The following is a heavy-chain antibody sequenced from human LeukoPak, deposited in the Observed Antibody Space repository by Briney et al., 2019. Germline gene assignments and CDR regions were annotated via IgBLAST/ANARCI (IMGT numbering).Heavy chain of an antibody. J-gene: IGHJ4*02. Sequence: SETLSLTCAVYGGSFSGYYWSWIRQPPGKGLEWIGEINHSGSTNYNPSLKSRVTISVDTSKNQFSLKLSSVTAADTAVYYCARVALVVIPPFDYWGQGTLVIVSS. CDR1: GGSFSGYY. CDR2: INHSGST. D-gene: IGHD3-22*01. CDR3: ARVALVVIPPFDY. V-gene: IGHV4-34*01.